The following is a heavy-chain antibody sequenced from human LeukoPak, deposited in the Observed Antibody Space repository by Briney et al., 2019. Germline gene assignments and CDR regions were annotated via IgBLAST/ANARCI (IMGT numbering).Heavy chain of an antibody. CDR1: GYSFPSYG. CDR3: ARDDPPKWELPFDY. V-gene: IGHV1-18*01. Sequence: VKVSSKASGYSFPSYGISWVRRAPGQGLAWRGWISSYNGNTNYAQKLQGRVTMTTDTSTSTAYMELRSLRSDDTAVYYCARDDPPKWELPFDYWGQGTLVTVSS. D-gene: IGHD1-26*01. J-gene: IGHJ4*02. CDR2: ISSYNGNT.